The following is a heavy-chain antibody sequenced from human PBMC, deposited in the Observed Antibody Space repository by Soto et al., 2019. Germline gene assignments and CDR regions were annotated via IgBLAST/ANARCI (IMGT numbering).Heavy chain of an antibody. CDR3: ARRWGTYFDF. CDR2: IYYSGST. D-gene: IGHD7-27*01. Sequence: PSETLSLTCTVSVGSISSYYWSWIRQPPGKGLEWIGYIYYSGSTDYDPSLKSRVTISVDTSKNQFSLKLSSVTAADTAVYYCARRWGTYFDFWGQGTLVTVSS. J-gene: IGHJ4*02. V-gene: IGHV4-59*01. CDR1: VGSISSYY.